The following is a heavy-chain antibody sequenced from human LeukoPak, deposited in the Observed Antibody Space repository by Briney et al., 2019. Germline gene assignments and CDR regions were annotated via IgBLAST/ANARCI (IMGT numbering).Heavy chain of an antibody. Sequence: GGSLRLSCAASGFTLSTYSMNWVRQAPGKGLEWVSSISSSSSNIYYADSVKGRFTISRDNAKNALYLQMNSLRAEDTAVYYCARSFTLVGGGFDYWGQGTLVTVSS. CDR2: ISSSSSNI. V-gene: IGHV3-21*01. J-gene: IGHJ4*02. D-gene: IGHD3-10*01. CDR3: ARSFTLVGGGFDY. CDR1: GFTLSTYS.